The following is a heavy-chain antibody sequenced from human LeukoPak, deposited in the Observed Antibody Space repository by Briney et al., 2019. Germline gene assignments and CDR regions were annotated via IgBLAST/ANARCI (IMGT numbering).Heavy chain of an antibody. CDR1: GGSFSGYY. D-gene: IGHD1-26*01. V-gene: IGHV4-34*01. CDR3: ARAYSGTYSGFLFEY. CDR2: IYYSGST. J-gene: IGHJ4*02. Sequence: SETLSLTCAVYGGSFSGYYWSWIRQPPGKGLEWIGSIYYSGSTYYNPSLKSRVTISVDTSKKQFFLKLTSVTAADTAVYYCARAYSGTYSGFLFEYWGQGTLVTVSS.